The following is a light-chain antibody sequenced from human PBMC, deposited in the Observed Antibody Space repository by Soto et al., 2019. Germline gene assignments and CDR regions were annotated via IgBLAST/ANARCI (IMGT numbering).Light chain of an antibody. CDR3: QQRLNWPPG. Sequence: EIVLTQSACTLSLSPGERATLTCGASQSVTNYIAWYQQRNGQAPRLLIYDASNRATGVPARFSGSRYGTDFNLTISDLETADFGLYYCQQRLNWPPGFGQGTKVDIK. V-gene: IGKV3-11*01. CDR1: QSVTNY. CDR2: DAS. J-gene: IGKJ1*01.